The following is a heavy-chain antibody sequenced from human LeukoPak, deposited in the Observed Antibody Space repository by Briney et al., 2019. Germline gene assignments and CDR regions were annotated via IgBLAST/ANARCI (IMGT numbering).Heavy chain of an antibody. Sequence: CYADSVKGRFTISRDNSKNTLYLQMNSLRAEDTAVYYCAKEPIPVAGGYYFDYWGQGTLVTVSS. J-gene: IGHJ4*02. D-gene: IGHD6-19*01. CDR3: AKEPIPVAGGYYFDY. V-gene: IGHV3-30-3*02.